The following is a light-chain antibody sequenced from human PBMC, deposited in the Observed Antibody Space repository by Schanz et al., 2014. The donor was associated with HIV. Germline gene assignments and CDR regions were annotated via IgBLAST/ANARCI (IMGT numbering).Light chain of an antibody. V-gene: IGKV4-1*01. J-gene: IGKJ3*01. CDR1: QSVFYGSNNKNY. CDR3: QQYYSTPFT. Sequence: DIVMTQSPDSRAVSLGERATINCKSSQSVFYGSNNKNYLAWYQQKPGQPPKLLIYWASTRESGVPDRFSGSGSGTDFTLTISSLQAEDVAVYYCQQYYSTPFTFGPGTKVDIK. CDR2: WAS.